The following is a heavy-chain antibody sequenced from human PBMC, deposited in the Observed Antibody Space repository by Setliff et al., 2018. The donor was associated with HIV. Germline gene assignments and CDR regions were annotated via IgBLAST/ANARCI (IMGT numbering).Heavy chain of an antibody. V-gene: IGHV4-59*08. Sequence: SETLSLTCTVSGDSISSYYWTWIRQPPGKGLEWIGYVYYSGSSNYNPSLKSRVTISVDTSKNQFSLKLSSVTAADTAVYYCARHSPSDYWGQGTLVTVSS. J-gene: IGHJ4*02. CDR2: VYYSGSS. CDR3: ARHSPSDY. CDR1: GDSISSYY.